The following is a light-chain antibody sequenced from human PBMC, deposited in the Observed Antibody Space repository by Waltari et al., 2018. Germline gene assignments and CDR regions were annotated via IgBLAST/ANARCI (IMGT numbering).Light chain of an antibody. CDR3: MQALQTHLT. V-gene: IGKV2-28*01. CDR2: LGS. J-gene: IGKJ4*01. Sequence: DIVMTQYPLSLPVPPGDPASISCRPSQSLLHSNGYNYLDWYLQKPGQSPQLLIYLGSNRASGVPDRFSGSGSGTDFTLKISRVEAEDVGVYYGMQALQTHLTFGGGTKVEIK. CDR1: QSLLHSNGYNY.